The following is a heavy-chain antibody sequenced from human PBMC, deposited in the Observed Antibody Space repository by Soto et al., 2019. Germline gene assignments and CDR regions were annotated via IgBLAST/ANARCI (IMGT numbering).Heavy chain of an antibody. D-gene: IGHD2-8*01. V-gene: IGHV1-2*02. CDR2: INPNSGGT. J-gene: IGHJ6*02. CDR3: ARSLDIVLMVYETYGMDV. Sequence: ASVKVSCKASGGTFSSYAISWVRQAPGQGLEWMGWINPNSGGTNYAQKFQGRVTMTRDTSISTAYMELSRLRSDDTAVYYCARSLDIVLMVYETYGMDVWGQGTTVTVYS. CDR1: GGTFSSYA.